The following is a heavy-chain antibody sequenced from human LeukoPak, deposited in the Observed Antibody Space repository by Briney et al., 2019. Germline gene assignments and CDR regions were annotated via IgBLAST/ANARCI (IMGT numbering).Heavy chain of an antibody. D-gene: IGHD4-11*01. CDR3: ASTNDYIFDY. CDR2: IYYSGST. V-gene: IGHV4-59*01. J-gene: IGHJ4*02. Sequence: SETLSLTCTVSGGSISSYYWSWIRQPPGTGLEWIGYIYYSGSTNYNPSLKSRVTISVDTSKNQFSLKLSSVTAADTAVYYCASTNDYIFDYWGQGTLVTVSS. CDR1: GGSISSYY.